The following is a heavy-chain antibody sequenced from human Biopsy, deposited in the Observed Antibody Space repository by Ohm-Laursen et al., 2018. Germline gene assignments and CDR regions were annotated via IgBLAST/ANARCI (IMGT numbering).Heavy chain of an antibody. CDR3: ASQSVAQMKNFDY. Sequence: GASVKVSCKAPGGTFSNYGVNWVRQAPGQGLEWLGGNIPILGTGNYAQKFQDRVTVAADTSTSTATMGLRSLRSDDTAVYYCASQSVAQMKNFDYWGQGTLVTVSS. CDR2: NIPILGTG. D-gene: IGHD6-19*01. V-gene: IGHV1-69*06. CDR1: GGTFSNYG. J-gene: IGHJ4*02.